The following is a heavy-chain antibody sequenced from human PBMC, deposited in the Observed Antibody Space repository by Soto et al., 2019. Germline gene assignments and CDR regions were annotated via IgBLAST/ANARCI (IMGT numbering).Heavy chain of an antibody. J-gene: IGHJ5*01. CDR3: ARVHKNWFDS. CDR1: GYNFTAFW. CDR2: IDPSDSYT. Sequence: GEALKISCKASGYNFTAFWIHWVRQMPGKGLEWLGKIDPSDSYTNYSPSFEGHVTISTDNSITTAYLQWSSLRASDTALYFCARVHKNWFDSWAQGTMVTVSS. V-gene: IGHV5-10-1*01.